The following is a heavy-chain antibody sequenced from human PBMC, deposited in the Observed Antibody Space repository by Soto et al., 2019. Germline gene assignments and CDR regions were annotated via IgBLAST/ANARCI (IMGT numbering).Heavy chain of an antibody. V-gene: IGHV4-31*03. CDR1: GGSISSGGHF. J-gene: IGHJ6*03. D-gene: IGHD2-2*01. CDR3: ASLSRYCSSTSCPQYFYYIDV. Sequence: QVRLQESGPGLVKPSQTLSLTCTVSGGSISSGGHFWSWIRQHPGKGLEWIGYIYYSGSAYYNPSLKSRVTISLDTSKNQFSLKLNSVTAADTAVYFFASLSRYCSSTSCPQYFYYIDVWGKGTTVTVSS. CDR2: IYYSGSA.